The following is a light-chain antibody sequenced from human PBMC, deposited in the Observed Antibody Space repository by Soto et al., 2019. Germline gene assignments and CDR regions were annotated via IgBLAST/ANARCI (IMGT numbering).Light chain of an antibody. CDR1: QSVFYSPTNKNN. V-gene: IGKV4-1*01. Sequence: DTVMTQSPDSLAVSLGERATINCRSSQSVFYSPTNKNNLAWYQQKPGQPPKLLIYWASTRQSGVPDRFSGSGSATDFTLTISSLQAEDVAVYYCQQYYSSPPWTFGQGTKV. CDR3: QQYYSSPPWT. J-gene: IGKJ1*01. CDR2: WAS.